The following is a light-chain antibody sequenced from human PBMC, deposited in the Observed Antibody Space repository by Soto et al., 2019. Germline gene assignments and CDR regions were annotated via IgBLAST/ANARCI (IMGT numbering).Light chain of an antibody. J-gene: IGKJ4*01. CDR2: DAS. CDR1: EDISTW. Sequence: DIQMTQSLSSVSASVGDRVTITCRSSEDISTWLAWYQQKPGKAPKLLIYDASNLESGVPSRFSGSASGTEFTLTISSLQPDDFATYYCQQYDNYPLTFGGGTKVDIK. V-gene: IGKV1-5*01. CDR3: QQYDNYPLT.